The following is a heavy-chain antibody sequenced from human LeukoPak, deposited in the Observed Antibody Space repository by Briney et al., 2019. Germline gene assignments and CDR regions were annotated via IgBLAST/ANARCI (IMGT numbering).Heavy chain of an antibody. Sequence: PSETLSLTCTVSVGSISSYYWSWIRQPPGKGLEWIGYIYYSGSTNYNPSLKSRVTISVDTSKNQFYLKLSSVTAADTAVYYCARGRPPFNWGQGTLVTVSS. CDR3: ARGRPPFN. CDR1: VGSISSYY. J-gene: IGHJ4*02. V-gene: IGHV4-59*01. CDR2: IYYSGST.